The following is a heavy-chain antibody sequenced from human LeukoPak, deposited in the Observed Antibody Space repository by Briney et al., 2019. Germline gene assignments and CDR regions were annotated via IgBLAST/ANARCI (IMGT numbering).Heavy chain of an antibody. CDR3: ARTTMVRGVPLGYYYYYMDV. J-gene: IGHJ6*03. D-gene: IGHD3-10*01. V-gene: IGHV4-4*02. CDR2: IYHSGST. CDR1: GGSISSSNW. Sequence: SETLSLTCAVSGGSISSSNWWSWVRQPPGKGLEWIGEIYHSGSTNYNPSLKSRVTISVDKSKNQFSLKLSSVTAADTAVYYCARTTMVRGVPLGYYYYYMDVWGKGTTVTISS.